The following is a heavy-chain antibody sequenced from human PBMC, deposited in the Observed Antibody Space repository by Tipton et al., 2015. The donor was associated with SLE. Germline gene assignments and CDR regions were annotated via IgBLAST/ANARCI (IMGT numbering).Heavy chain of an antibody. J-gene: IGHJ4*02. Sequence: TLSLTCTVSGDSITRSDCYWGWIRQPPGKGLEWIGNVYYSGRTYYNPSLKSRVTISLDTSKSQFSLELSSVTAADTAVYYCAKTGAFGVVGIWDYWGQGTLVTVSS. V-gene: IGHV4-39*07. CDR2: VYYSGRT. D-gene: IGHD3-3*01. CDR3: AKTGAFGVVGIWDY. CDR1: GDSITRSDCY.